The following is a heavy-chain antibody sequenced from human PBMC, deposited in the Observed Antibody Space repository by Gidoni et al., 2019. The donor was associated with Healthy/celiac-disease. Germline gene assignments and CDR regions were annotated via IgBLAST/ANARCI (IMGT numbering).Heavy chain of an antibody. V-gene: IGHV3-64D*06. Sequence: EVQLVESGGGLVQPGGSLRLSCSASGFTFSSYAMPWVRQAPGKGLEYVSAISSNGGSTYYADSVKGRFTISRDNSKNTLYLQMSSLRAEDTAVYYCVKEFIYCGGDCFEHDAFDIWGQGTMVTVSS. CDR3: VKEFIYCGGDCFEHDAFDI. CDR2: ISSNGGST. D-gene: IGHD2-21*02. J-gene: IGHJ3*02. CDR1: GFTFSSYA.